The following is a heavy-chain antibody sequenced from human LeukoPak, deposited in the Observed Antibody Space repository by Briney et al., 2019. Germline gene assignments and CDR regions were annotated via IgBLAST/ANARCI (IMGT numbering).Heavy chain of an antibody. V-gene: IGHV1-18*01. CDR3: ARVVVIAADAFDI. Sequence: RASVKVSCKASGYTFTSYGLSWVRQAPGQGLEWMGWISAYNGNTNYAQKLQARVTMTTDTSTRTAYMELRSLRSDDTAVYYCARVVVIAADAFDIWGQGTMVTVSS. CDR2: ISAYNGNT. D-gene: IGHD2-15*01. CDR1: GYTFTSYG. J-gene: IGHJ3*02.